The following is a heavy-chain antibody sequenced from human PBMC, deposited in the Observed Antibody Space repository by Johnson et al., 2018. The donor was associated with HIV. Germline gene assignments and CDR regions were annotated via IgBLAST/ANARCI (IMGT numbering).Heavy chain of an antibody. J-gene: IGHJ3*01. CDR2: LYSGGNT. D-gene: IGHD6-13*01. V-gene: IGHV3-66*01. CDR1: GFSVSNNY. CDR3: ARDGESQQLRLGDAFDD. Sequence: MQLVESGGGLVQSGGSLRLSCGASGFSVSNNYMNWVRQAPGKGLEWVSVLYSGGNTYYADSVRGRFTISRDNSKNTLYLQMSSLKVEDTARYYCARDGESQQLRLGDAFDDWGQGTMVIV.